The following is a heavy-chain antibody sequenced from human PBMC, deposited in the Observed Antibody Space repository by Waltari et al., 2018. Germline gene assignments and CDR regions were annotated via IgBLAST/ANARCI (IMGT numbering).Heavy chain of an antibody. D-gene: IGHD3-10*01. CDR3: AREWVQGVTFYYYYGMDV. J-gene: IGHJ6*02. CDR2: ISYDGSNK. Sequence: QVQLVESGGGVVQPGRSLRLSCAASGFTFSSYAMHWVRQAPGKGLEWVAVISYDGSNKYYADSVKGRFTISRDNSKNTLYLQMNSLRAEDTAVYYCAREWVQGVTFYYYYGMDVWAKGP. V-gene: IGHV3-30-3*01. CDR1: GFTFSSYA.